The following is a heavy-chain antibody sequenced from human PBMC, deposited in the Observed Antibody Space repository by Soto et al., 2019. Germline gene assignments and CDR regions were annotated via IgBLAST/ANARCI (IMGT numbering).Heavy chain of an antibody. D-gene: IGHD1-7*01. CDR2: IIPIFGTA. J-gene: IGHJ5*02. V-gene: IGHV1-69*13. CDR1: GGTFSSYA. CDR3: ARGSELELRSWFDP. Sequence: AASVKVSCKASGGTFSSYAISWVRQAPGQGLEWMGGIIPIFGTANYAQKFQGRVTITADESTSTAYMELSSLRSEDTAVYYCARGSELELRSWFDPWGQGTLVTVSS.